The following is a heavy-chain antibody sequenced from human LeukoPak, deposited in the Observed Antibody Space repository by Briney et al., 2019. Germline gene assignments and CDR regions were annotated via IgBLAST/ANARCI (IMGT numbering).Heavy chain of an antibody. J-gene: IGHJ6*02. CDR3: ARHYVVIPAGRRDYYHYGMDV. CDR2: IYYSGST. V-gene: IGHV4-31*03. D-gene: IGHD2-2*01. CDR1: GGSISSGGYY. Sequence: PSQTLSLTCTVSGGSISSGGYYWSWIRQHPGKGLEWIGYIYYSGSTNYNPSLKSRVTISVDTSKTQFSLKLTSVTAADTAVYYCARHYVVIPAGRRDYYHYGMDVWGLGTTVTVSS.